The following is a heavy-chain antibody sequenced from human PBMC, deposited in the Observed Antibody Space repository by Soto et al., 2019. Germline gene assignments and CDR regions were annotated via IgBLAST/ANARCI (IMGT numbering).Heavy chain of an antibody. V-gene: IGHV1-18*01. J-gene: IGHJ4*02. Sequence: ASVKVSCKASGYTFTTYGISWVRQAPGQGLEWMGWISPYNGNTNYAQNLQGRVTLTTDTSTSTAYMELRSLRSDDTAVYFCARGGDNECSSASCFYFDYWGQGALVTVSS. CDR1: GYTFTTYG. CDR3: ARGGDNECSSASCFYFDY. CDR2: ISPYNGNT. D-gene: IGHD2-2*01.